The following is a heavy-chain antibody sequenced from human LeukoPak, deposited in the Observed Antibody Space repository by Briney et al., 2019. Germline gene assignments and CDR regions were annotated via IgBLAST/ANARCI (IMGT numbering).Heavy chain of an antibody. D-gene: IGHD5-24*01. CDR2: ISAYNGNT. CDR1: GYTFTGYY. J-gene: IGHJ4*02. CDR3: ARRDGYTKNIDY. Sequence: ASVKVSCKASGYTFTGYYMHWVRQAPGQGLEWMGWISAYNGNTNYAQKLRGRVTMTTDTSTSTAYMELRSLRSDDTAVYYCARRDGYTKNIDYWGQGTLVTVSS. V-gene: IGHV1-18*04.